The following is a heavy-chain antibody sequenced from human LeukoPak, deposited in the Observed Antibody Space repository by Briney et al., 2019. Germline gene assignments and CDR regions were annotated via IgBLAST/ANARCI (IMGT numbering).Heavy chain of an antibody. D-gene: IGHD2-2*01. CDR3: ARHTLGYCSSTSCYLGRAFDP. J-gene: IGHJ5*02. CDR1: GYSISSGYY. CDR2: IYHSGST. V-gene: IGHV4-38-2*01. Sequence: SETLSLICAVSGYSISSGYYWGWIRQPPGKGLEWVGSIYHSGSTYYNPSLKSRVTISVDTSKNQFSLKLSSVTAADTAVYYCARHTLGYCSSTSCYLGRAFDPWGQGTLVTVSS.